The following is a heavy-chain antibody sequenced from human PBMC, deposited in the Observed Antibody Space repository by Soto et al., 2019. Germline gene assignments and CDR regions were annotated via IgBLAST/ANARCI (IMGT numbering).Heavy chain of an antibody. CDR2: INPSGGST. J-gene: IGHJ5*02. CDR1: GYTFTSYY. D-gene: IGHD6-13*01. V-gene: IGHV1-46*01. CDR3: ARETRIAPDP. Sequence: ASVRVSYKASGYTFTSYYIHWVRQAPGQGLEWMGIINPSGGSTSYAQKFQGRVTMTRDTSTSTVYMELSSLRSEDTAVYYCARETRIAPDPWGQGTLVTVSS.